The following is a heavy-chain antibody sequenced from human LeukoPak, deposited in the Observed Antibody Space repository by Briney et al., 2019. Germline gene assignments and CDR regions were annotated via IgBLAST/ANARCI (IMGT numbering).Heavy chain of an antibody. CDR1: GFTFSSYW. CDR3: ATSSSWYYYYMDV. J-gene: IGHJ6*03. D-gene: IGHD6-13*01. V-gene: IGHV3-74*01. CDR2: INSDGSST. Sequence: GGSLRLSCAASGFTFSSYWMHWVRQAPGKGLVWVSRINSDGSSTSYADSVKGRFTISRDNAKNTLYLQMNSLRAEDTAVYYCATSSSWYYYYMDVRGKGTTVTVSS.